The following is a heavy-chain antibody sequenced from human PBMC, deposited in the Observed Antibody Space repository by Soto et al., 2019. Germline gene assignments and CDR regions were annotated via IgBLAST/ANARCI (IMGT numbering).Heavy chain of an antibody. CDR1: GGTFSSYA. D-gene: IGHD3-9*01. V-gene: IGHV1-69*12. CDR3: ARSDYDILTGYYHYYYYYGMDV. CDR2: IIPIFGTA. Sequence: QVQLVQSGAEVKKPGSSVKVSCKASGGTFSSYAISWVRQAPGQGLEWMGGIIPIFGTANYAQKFQGRVTITAEESTSKANMGLSSLRSEDTAVYYCARSDYDILTGYYHYYYYYGMDVWGQGTTVTVSS. J-gene: IGHJ6*02.